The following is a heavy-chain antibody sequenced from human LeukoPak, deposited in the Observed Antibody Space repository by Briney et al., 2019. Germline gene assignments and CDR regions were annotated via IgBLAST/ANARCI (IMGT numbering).Heavy chain of an antibody. CDR1: GFTFSSYA. D-gene: IGHD4-11*01. CDR3: ARVTTVTTLGDAFDI. CDR2: ISSSSSTI. Sequence: GGSLRLSCAASGFTFSSYAMNWVRQAPGKGLEWVSYISSSSSTIYYADSVKGRFTISRDNAKNSLYLQMNSLRAEDTAVYYCARVTTVTTLGDAFDIWGQGTMVTVSS. V-gene: IGHV3-48*01. J-gene: IGHJ3*02.